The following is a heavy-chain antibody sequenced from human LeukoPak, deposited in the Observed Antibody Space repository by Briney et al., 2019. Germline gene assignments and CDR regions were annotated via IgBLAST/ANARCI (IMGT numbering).Heavy chain of an antibody. CDR1: GGSISSNSYY. Sequence: SETLSLTCAVSGGSISSNSYYWGWIRQPPGKGLEWIGSIYYSGSTYYNPSLKSRVTISVDTSKNQFSLKLSSVTAADTAVYYCARRIGYCSSTSCYYYFDYWGQGTLVTVSS. CDR2: IYYSGST. V-gene: IGHV4-39*01. J-gene: IGHJ4*02. CDR3: ARRIGYCSSTSCYYYFDY. D-gene: IGHD2-2*01.